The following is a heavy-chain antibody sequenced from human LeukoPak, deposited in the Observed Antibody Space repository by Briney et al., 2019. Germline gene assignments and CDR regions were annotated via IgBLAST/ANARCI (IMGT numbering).Heavy chain of an antibody. V-gene: IGHV3-48*04. CDR2: ISSSGSTI. Sequence: PGRSLRLSCAASEFTFSSYGMNWVRQAPGKGLEWVSYISSSGSTIYYAGSVKGRFTISRDNAKNSLYLQMNSLRAEDTAVYYCAELGITMIGGVWGKGTTVTISS. D-gene: IGHD3-10*02. CDR1: EFTFSSYG. J-gene: IGHJ6*04. CDR3: AELGITMIGGV.